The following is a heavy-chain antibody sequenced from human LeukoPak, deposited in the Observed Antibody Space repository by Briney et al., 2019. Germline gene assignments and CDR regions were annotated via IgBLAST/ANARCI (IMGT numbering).Heavy chain of an antibody. CDR3: TTDPHSGYCSGVSCYPYDC. CDR1: GFSFNDAW. V-gene: IGHV3-15*01. J-gene: IGHJ4*02. Sequence: GGSLRLSCAASGFSFNDAWMSWVRQAPGKGLEWVGRIKCDTDGETTDYAAPVKGRFTISRHDSKNPLYLQMTTLKTEDTALYYCTTDPHSGYCSGVSCYPYDCWGQGTLVTVSS. D-gene: IGHD2-15*01. CDR2: IKCDTDGETT.